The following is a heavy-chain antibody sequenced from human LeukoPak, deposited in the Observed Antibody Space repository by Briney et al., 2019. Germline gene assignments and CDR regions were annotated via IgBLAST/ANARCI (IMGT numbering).Heavy chain of an antibody. V-gene: IGHV3-23*01. CDR3: AKGAGGSSSSPFDY. CDR2: ISGSGGST. J-gene: IGHJ4*02. D-gene: IGHD3-16*01. Sequence: GGSLRLSCAASGFTFSSYTMSWVRQAPGRGLERVSAISGSGGSTYYADSVKGRFTISRDNSKNTLYLQMNSLRAEDTAVYYCAKGAGGSSSSPFDYWGQGTLVTVSS. CDR1: GFTFSSYT.